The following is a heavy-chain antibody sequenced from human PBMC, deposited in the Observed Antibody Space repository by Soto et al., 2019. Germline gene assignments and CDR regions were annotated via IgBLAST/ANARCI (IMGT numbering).Heavy chain of an antibody. J-gene: IGHJ4*02. CDR2: INHSGST. CDR3: ARGLGGSNYFDY. CDR1: GGSFSGYY. D-gene: IGHD3-16*01. V-gene: IGHV4-34*01. Sequence: SETLSLTCAVYGGSFSGYYWSWIRQPPGKGLEWIGEINHSGSTNYNPSLKSRVTISVDTSKNQFSLKLSSVTAADTAVYYCARGLGGSNYFDYWGQGTLVTVSS.